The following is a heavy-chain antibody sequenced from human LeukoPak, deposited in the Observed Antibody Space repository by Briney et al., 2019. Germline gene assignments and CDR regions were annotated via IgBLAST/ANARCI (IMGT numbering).Heavy chain of an antibody. J-gene: IGHJ5*02. V-gene: IGHV1-2*02. D-gene: IGHD3-10*01. CDR1: GYTFTGYY. CDR3: ARDHNGSGVNWFDP. Sequence: ASVKVSCKASGYTFTGYYMHWVRPAPGQGLEWMGWINPNSGGTNYAQKFQGRVTMTRDTSISTAYMELSRLRSDDTAVYYCARDHNGSGVNWFDPWGQGTLVTVSS. CDR2: INPNSGGT.